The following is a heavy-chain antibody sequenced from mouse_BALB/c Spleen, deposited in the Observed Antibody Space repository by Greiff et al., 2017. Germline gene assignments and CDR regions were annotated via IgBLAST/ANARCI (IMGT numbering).Heavy chain of an antibody. D-gene: IGHD1-1*01. V-gene: IGHV1-69*01. CDR2: IDTSDSYT. CDR3: ARSHYYYGIPMDY. Sequence: QVQLQQPGAELVMPGASVKMSCKASGYTFTDYWMHWVKQRPGQGLEWIGAIDTSDSYTSYNQKFKGKATLTVDESSSTAYMQLSILTSEDSAVYYCARSHYYYGIPMDYWGQGTSVTVSS. CDR1: GYTFTDYW. J-gene: IGHJ4*01.